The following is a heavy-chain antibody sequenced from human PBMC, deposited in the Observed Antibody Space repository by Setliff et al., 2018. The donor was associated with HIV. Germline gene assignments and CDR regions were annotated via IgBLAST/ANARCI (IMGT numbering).Heavy chain of an antibody. CDR2: INPNSGGT. V-gene: IGHV1-2*02. CDR1: GYTFTGYY. J-gene: IGHJ3*02. CDR3: ARDSYDDSSGYYYLPPHAFDI. Sequence: ASVKVSRKASGYTFTGYYMHWVRQAPGQGLEWMGWINPNSGGTNYAQKFQGRGTMTRDTSISTAYMELSRLRSDDTAVYYCARDSYDDSSGYYYLPPHAFDIWGQGTMVTVSS. D-gene: IGHD3-22*01.